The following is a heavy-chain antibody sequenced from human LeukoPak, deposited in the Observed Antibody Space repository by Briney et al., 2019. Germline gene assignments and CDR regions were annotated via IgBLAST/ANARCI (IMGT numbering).Heavy chain of an antibody. Sequence: PGGSLRLSCAVSGFTFNSYAMSWVRQAPGRGLEWVSGISGSGGTTYYADSVKGRFTISRDNSRNTVYLQMNSLRAEGTAVYYCAKESDPSYWGQGTLVTVSS. CDR2: ISGSGGTT. CDR3: AKESDPSY. CDR1: GFTFNSYA. V-gene: IGHV3-23*01. J-gene: IGHJ4*02.